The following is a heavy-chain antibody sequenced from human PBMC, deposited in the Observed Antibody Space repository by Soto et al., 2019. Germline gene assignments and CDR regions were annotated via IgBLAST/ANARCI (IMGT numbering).Heavy chain of an antibody. CDR3: ARAWGRNVFDF. CDR2: ISYSGST. D-gene: IGHD3-16*01. Sequence: QVQLQESGPGLVKPSEILSLTCTVSGGSIRSYYWSWIRQPPGKGLEWIGYISYSGSTNYNPSLKSRVTISVLTSKDQFPLKLSSVTAADTAVYYCARAWGRNVFDFWGQGTLVTVSS. V-gene: IGHV4-59*08. CDR1: GGSIRSYY. J-gene: IGHJ4*02.